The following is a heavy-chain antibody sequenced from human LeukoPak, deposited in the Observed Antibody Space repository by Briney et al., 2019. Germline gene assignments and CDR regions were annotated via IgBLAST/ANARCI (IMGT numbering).Heavy chain of an antibody. CDR2: INPSGGST. CDR1: GYTFTSYY. V-gene: IGHV1-46*01. D-gene: IGHD3-22*01. Sequence: GASVKVSCKASGYTFTSYYMHWVRQAPGQGLEWMGIINPSGGSTSYAQKFQGRVTMTRDTSTSTVYMELSSLRSEDTAVYYCARDQLQTSWGLQGYYYDSSGYYPLDYWGQGTLVTVSS. J-gene: IGHJ4*02. CDR3: ARDQLQTSWGLQGYYYDSSGYYPLDY.